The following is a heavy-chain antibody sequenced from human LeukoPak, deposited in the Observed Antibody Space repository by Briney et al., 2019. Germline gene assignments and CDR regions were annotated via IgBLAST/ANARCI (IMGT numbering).Heavy chain of an antibody. J-gene: IGHJ4*02. CDR1: GGSVSSSDC. V-gene: IGHV4-31*11. Sequence: PSGTLSLTCAVSGGSVSSSDCWTWIRQHPGKGLEWIGYIYYSGSTYYNPSLKSRVTISVDTSKNQFSLKLSSVTAADTAVYYCARGVYYDSSGYFFDYWGQGTLVTVSS. D-gene: IGHD3-22*01. CDR3: ARGVYYDSSGYFFDY. CDR2: IYYSGST.